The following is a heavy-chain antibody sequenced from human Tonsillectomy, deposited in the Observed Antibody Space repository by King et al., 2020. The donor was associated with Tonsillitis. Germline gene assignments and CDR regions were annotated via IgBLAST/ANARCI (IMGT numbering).Heavy chain of an antibody. Sequence: VQLVESGGGVVQPGRSLRLSCAASGFTFSSYAMHWVRQAPGKGLEWVAVISYDGSNKYYADSVKGRFTISRDNSKNTLYLQMNGLRAEDTAVYYCYCSTTSGKQEGNWFDPWGQGTLVTVSS. J-gene: IGHJ5*02. D-gene: IGHD2-2*01. CDR3: YCSTTSGKQEGNWFDP. CDR1: GFTFSSYA. V-gene: IGHV3-30*04. CDR2: ISYDGSNK.